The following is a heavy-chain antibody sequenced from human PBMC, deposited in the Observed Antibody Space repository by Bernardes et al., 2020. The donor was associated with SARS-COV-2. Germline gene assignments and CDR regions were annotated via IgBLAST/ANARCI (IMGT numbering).Heavy chain of an antibody. D-gene: IGHD6-19*01. V-gene: IGHV3-23*01. J-gene: IGHJ5*02. CDR1: GFTFSSYA. Sequence: GGSLRLSCAASGFTFSSYAMSWVRQAPGKGLEWVSAISGSGGSTYYADSVKGRFTISRDNSKNTLYLQMNSLRAEDTAVYYCAKDYSSGWYASQNWFDPWGQGTLVTVSS. CDR3: AKDYSSGWYASQNWFDP. CDR2: ISGSGGST.